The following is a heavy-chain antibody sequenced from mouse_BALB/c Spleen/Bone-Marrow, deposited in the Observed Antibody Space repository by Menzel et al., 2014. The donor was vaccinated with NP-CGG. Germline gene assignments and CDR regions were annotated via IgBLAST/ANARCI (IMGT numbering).Heavy chain of an antibody. V-gene: IGHV2-9*02. J-gene: IGHJ4*01. CDR3: ARVSTATGGMDY. Sequence: VQLQQSGPGLVAPSQILSITCTVSGFSLTNYGVHWVRQPPGKGLEWLGVIWAGGSTNYNSALMFRLSNSKDNSKSQVFLKMNSLQTDDTAMCYCARVSTATGGMDYWGQGTSVTVSS. D-gene: IGHD1-2*01. CDR1: GFSLTNYG. CDR2: IWAGGST.